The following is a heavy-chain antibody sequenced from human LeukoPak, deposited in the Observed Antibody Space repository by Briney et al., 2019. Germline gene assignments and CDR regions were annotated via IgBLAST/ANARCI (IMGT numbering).Heavy chain of an antibody. CDR2: ISGSGGSA. CDR1: GFTFSSYA. V-gene: IGHV3-23*01. CDR3: AKRGDKWELQEPFDY. D-gene: IGHD1-26*01. J-gene: IGHJ4*02. Sequence: GGSLRLSCAASGFTFSSYAMSWVRQAPGKGLEWVSAISGSGGSAYYADSVKGRFTISRDNSKNTLYLQMNSLRAEDTAVYYCAKRGDKWELQEPFDYWGQGTLVTVSS.